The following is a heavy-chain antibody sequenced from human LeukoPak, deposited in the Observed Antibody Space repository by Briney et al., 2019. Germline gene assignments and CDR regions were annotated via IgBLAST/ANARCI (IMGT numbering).Heavy chain of an antibody. J-gene: IGHJ6*03. CDR3: ARAQYYYGSGSMGMYMDV. CDR1: GYTFTSYG. Sequence: ASVKVSCKASGYTFTSYGISWVRQAPGQGLEWMGWISAYNGNTNYAQKLQGRVTMTTDTSTSTAYMELRSLRSDDTAVYYCARAQYYYGSGSMGMYMDVWGKGTTVTVSS. D-gene: IGHD3-10*01. CDR2: ISAYNGNT. V-gene: IGHV1-18*01.